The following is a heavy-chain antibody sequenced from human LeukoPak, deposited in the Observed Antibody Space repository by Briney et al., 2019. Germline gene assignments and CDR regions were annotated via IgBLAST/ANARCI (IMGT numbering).Heavy chain of an antibody. D-gene: IGHD2-2*01. Sequence: SETLSLTCTVSGGSISSGGYYWSWIRQPPGKGLEWIGYIYHSGSTYYNPSLKSRVTISVDRSKNQFSLKLSSVTAADTAVYYCARAPNLDIVVVPAAISWAFDIWGQGTMVTVSS. CDR3: ARAPNLDIVVVPAAISWAFDI. J-gene: IGHJ3*02. CDR2: IYHSGST. CDR1: GGSISSGGYY. V-gene: IGHV4-30-2*01.